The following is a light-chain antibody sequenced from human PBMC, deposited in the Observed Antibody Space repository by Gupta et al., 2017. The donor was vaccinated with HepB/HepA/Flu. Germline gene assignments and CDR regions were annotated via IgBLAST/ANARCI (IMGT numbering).Light chain of an antibody. J-gene: IGKJ4*01. V-gene: IGKV3-11*01. Sequence: ELVLTQSPATLSLSPGERATLSCRASQSVSTYLAWYQQRPGQAPRILIYDASNRATGIPARFSGSGSQTDCSLIISSLEPEDSAVYYCQQRSNWPLTFGGGTKVEIK. CDR1: QSVSTY. CDR3: QQRSNWPLT. CDR2: DAS.